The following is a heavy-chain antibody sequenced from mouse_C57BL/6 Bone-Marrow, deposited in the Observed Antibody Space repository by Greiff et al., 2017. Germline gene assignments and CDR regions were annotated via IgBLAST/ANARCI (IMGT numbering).Heavy chain of an antibody. CDR2: IRLKSDNYAT. J-gene: IGHJ3*01. CDR1: GFTFSNYW. CDR3: TAPPHYYGSSPAWFAY. V-gene: IGHV6-3*01. D-gene: IGHD1-1*01. Sequence: EVQRVESGGGLVQPGGSMKLSCVASGFTFSNYWMNWVRQSPEKGLEWVAQIRLKSDNYATHYAESVKGRFTISRDDSKSSVYLQMNNLRAEDTGIYYCTAPPHYYGSSPAWFAYWGQGTLVTVSA.